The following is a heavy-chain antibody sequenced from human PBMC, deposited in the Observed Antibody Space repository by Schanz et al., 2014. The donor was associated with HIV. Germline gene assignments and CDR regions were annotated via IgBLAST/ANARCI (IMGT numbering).Heavy chain of an antibody. Sequence: EVQLVESGGGFVQPGGSLTLSCAASGFSFSDYWMHWVRQVPGKGLLWVSRMNNDVSSRLYADSVKGRFTISRDNAKNSLYMQMNSLRGDDTALYYCAKAYSTSRPYSMDIWGQGTTVTVSS. CDR2: MNNDVSSR. CDR3: AKAYSTSRPYSMDI. V-gene: IGHV3-74*01. CDR1: GFSFSDYW. D-gene: IGHD6-6*01. J-gene: IGHJ6*02.